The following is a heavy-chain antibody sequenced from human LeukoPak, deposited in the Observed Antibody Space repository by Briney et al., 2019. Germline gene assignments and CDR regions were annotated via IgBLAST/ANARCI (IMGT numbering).Heavy chain of an antibody. CDR2: MNPNSGNT. CDR3: ASEDYYYGMDV. J-gene: IGHJ6*02. V-gene: IGHV1-8*01. CDR1: GYTFTSYD. Sequence: ASVKVSCKASGYTFTSYDINWVRQATGQGLEWMGWMNPNSGNTGYAQKFRGRVTMTRNTSISTAYMELSSLRSEDTAVYYCASEDYYYGMDVWGQGTTVTVSS.